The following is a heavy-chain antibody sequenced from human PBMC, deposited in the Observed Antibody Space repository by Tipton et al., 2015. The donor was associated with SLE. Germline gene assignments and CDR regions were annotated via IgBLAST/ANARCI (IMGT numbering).Heavy chain of an antibody. D-gene: IGHD3-16*02. Sequence: TLSLTCTVSGGSIRSGSYYCSWIRQPAGKGLEWIGRIYTSGSTNYNPSLKSRVTISVDTSKNQFSLKLSSVTAADTAVYYCAVGHYDYVWGSYRYTGAEYFQHWGQGTLVTVSS. CDR1: GGSIRSGSYY. J-gene: IGHJ1*01. CDR3: AVGHYDYVWGSYRYTGAEYFQH. CDR2: IYTSGST. V-gene: IGHV4-61*02.